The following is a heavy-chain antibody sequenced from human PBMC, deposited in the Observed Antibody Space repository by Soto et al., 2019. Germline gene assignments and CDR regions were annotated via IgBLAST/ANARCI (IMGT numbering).Heavy chain of an antibody. D-gene: IGHD5-18*01. Sequence: GESLKISCKASGYTFTGYYMHWVRQAPGQGLEWMGWINPNSGGTNYAQKFQGWVTMTRDTSISPAYMELSRLKSDETAVYYCARGALEGSGYDTPDTAMADFGSIVGGMDVWGQGTTVTVSS. V-gene: IGHV1-2*04. CDR3: ARGALEGSGYDTPDTAMADFGSIVGGMDV. CDR2: INPNSGGT. CDR1: GYTFTGYY. J-gene: IGHJ6*02.